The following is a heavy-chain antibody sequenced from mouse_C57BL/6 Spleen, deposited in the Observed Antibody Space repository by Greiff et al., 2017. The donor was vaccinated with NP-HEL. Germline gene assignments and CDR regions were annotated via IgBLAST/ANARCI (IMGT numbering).Heavy chain of an antibody. CDR2: IDPSDSYT. CDR1: GYTFTSYW. D-gene: IGHD3-3*01. V-gene: IGHV1-69*01. CDR3: ARGTGTGFDY. J-gene: IGHJ2*01. Sequence: QVQLQQPGAELVMPGASVKLSCKASGYTFTSYWMHWVKQRPGQGLEWIGEIDPSDSYTNYNQKFKGKSTLTVDKSSSTAYMQLSSLTSEASAVYYCARGTGTGFDYWGQGTTLTVSS.